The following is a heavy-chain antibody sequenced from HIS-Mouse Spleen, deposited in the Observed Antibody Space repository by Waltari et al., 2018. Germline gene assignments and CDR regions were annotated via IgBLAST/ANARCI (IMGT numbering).Heavy chain of an antibody. CDR3: AREIPYSSSWYDWYFDL. Sequence: QLQLQESGPGLVKPSETLSLTCTVSGGSISSSSYYWGWIRQPAGKGLEWLGSIYYSWSTSPNPSLKIRVTISVDTSTNPFSLKLGSVTAADTAVYYCAREIPYSSSWYDWYFDLWGRGTLVTVSS. CDR2: IYYSWST. V-gene: IGHV4-39*07. D-gene: IGHD6-13*01. J-gene: IGHJ2*01. CDR1: GGSISSSSYY.